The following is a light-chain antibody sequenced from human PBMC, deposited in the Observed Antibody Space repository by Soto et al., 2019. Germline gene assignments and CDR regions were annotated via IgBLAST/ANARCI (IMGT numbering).Light chain of an antibody. J-gene: IGKJ3*01. CDR3: QQYGSSLFT. Sequence: EIVLTQSPGTLSLSPGERATLSCRASQSVSSSYLAWYQQKPGQAPRLLIYGASSRATGIPDRFSGSGSGTDFTLTISRLEXXXXAVYYCQQYGSSLFTFGPGTKVDIK. CDR2: GAS. CDR1: QSVSSSY. V-gene: IGKV3-20*01.